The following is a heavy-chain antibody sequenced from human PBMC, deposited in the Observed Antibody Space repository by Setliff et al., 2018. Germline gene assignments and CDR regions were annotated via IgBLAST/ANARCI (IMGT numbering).Heavy chain of an antibody. J-gene: IGHJ4*02. D-gene: IGHD4-17*01. V-gene: IGHV4-34*01. CDR3: ARDWRDYGAMGY. CDR2: IYHSGST. Sequence: ESLRLSCAASGFTFDDYGMSWVRQAPGKGLEWIGEIYHSGSTNYNPSLKSRVTISVDKSKNQFSLKLSSVTAADTAVYYCARDWRDYGAMGYWGQGTLVTVSS. CDR1: GFTFDDYG.